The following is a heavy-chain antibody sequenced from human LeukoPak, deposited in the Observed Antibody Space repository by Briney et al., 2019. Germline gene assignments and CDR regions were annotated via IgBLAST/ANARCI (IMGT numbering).Heavy chain of an antibody. CDR3: ARAGTTVVTPIIDY. Sequence: PSETLSLTCTVSGGSISSYYRSWIRQPPGKGLEWIGYIYYSGSTNYNPSLKSRVTISVDTSKNQFSLKLSSVTAADTAVYYCARAGTTVVTPIIDYWGQGTLVTVSS. CDR2: IYYSGST. V-gene: IGHV4-59*01. CDR1: GGSISSYY. D-gene: IGHD4-23*01. J-gene: IGHJ4*02.